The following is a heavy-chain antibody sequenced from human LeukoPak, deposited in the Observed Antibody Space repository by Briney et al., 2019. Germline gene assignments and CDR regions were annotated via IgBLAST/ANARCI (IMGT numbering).Heavy chain of an antibody. CDR1: GASISTATYY. V-gene: IGHV4-39*01. CDR3: ARVDHYYFYMDV. J-gene: IGHJ6*03. Sequence: SETLSLTCTVSGASISTATYYWGWIRQSPGKGLEWIAKIYYSGSTYYNPSLMSRVTISIDMSKNQFSPNLSSVTAADTALYYCARVDHYYFYMDVWGKGTTVTVSS. CDR2: IYYSGST.